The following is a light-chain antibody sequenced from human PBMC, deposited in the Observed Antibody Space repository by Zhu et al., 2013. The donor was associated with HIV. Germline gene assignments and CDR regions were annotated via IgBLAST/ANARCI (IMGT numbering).Light chain of an antibody. CDR2: DAS. V-gene: IGKV1-33*01. Sequence: DIQMTQSPSSLSASVGDRVTISCQASHDISNFLSWYQQKPGKAPNLLIYDASNLQTGVPSRFSGSGSGTDFSFTISSLQPEDFATYYCQQYDDLPLTFGPGTKVDI. CDR1: HDISNF. J-gene: IGKJ3*01. CDR3: QQYDDLPLT.